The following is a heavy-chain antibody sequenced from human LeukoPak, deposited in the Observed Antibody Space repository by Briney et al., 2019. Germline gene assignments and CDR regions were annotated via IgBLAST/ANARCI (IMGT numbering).Heavy chain of an antibody. D-gene: IGHD3-22*01. Sequence: SETLPLTCTVSGGSISSGGYYWSWIRQHPGKGLEWIGYIYYSGSTYYNPSLKSRVTISVDTSKNQFSLKLSSVTAADTAVYYCATGYYYDSSGYYLRDYWGQGTLVTVSS. J-gene: IGHJ4*02. CDR3: ATGYYYDSSGYYLRDY. CDR2: IYYSGST. CDR1: GGSISSGGYY. V-gene: IGHV4-31*03.